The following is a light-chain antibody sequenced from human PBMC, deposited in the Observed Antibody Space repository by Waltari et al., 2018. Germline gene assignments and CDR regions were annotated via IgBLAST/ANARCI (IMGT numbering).Light chain of an antibody. CDR1: HSLLHSSGYTF. CDR2: LVS. J-gene: IGKJ1*01. V-gene: IGKV2-28*01. Sequence: DIVMPQSPLFLPVTPAEPASITCRSSHSLLHSSGYTFLDWYLQKPGQSPQLLIYLVSNLASGVPDRFSGSGSGTDFTLKISRVEAEDVGVYYCMQARQTPWTFGQGTKVEIK. CDR3: MQARQTPWT.